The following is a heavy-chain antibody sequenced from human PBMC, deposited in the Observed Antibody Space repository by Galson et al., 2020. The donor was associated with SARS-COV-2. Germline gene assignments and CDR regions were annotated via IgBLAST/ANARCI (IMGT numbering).Heavy chain of an antibody. Sequence: SVKVSCKASGFTFTTSALQWVRQARIQRLEWIGWIVVGRVNTNYAQKFQERVSITMDMSTTTAYMELSSLRYEDTSVYYGAAFLARPAYWGQGTLVTVSS. J-gene: IGHJ4*02. CDR1: GFTFTTSA. D-gene: IGHD6-6*01. CDR3: AAFLARPAY. V-gene: IGHV1-58*01. CDR2: IVVGRVNT.